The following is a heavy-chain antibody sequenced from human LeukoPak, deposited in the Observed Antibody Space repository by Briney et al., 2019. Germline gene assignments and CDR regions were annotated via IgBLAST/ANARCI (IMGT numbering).Heavy chain of an antibody. J-gene: IGHJ6*03. Sequence: ASVKVSCKASGYTFTSYAINWVRQAPGQGLEWVGWINSNSGNPTYAQGFTGRFVFSLDTSVSTAYLQISSLKAEDTAVYYCTRKPIFYYYMDVWGEGTTVTVSS. CDR2: INSNSGNP. CDR1: GYTFTSYA. CDR3: TRKPIFYYYMDV. D-gene: IGHD1-14*01. V-gene: IGHV7-4-1*02.